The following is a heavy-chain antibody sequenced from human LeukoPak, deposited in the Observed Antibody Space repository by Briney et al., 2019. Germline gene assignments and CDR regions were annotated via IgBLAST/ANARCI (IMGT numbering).Heavy chain of an antibody. Sequence: SGGSLRLSCAASGFTFSTYSMNWVRRAPGKGLEWVAVIWYDGSNKFYADSVKGRFTISRDNSKNTLYLQMNSLRAEDTAVYYCARDRAAADLDYWGQGTLVTVSS. CDR2: IWYDGSNK. CDR3: ARDRAAADLDY. J-gene: IGHJ4*02. D-gene: IGHD6-13*01. CDR1: GFTFSTYS. V-gene: IGHV3-33*08.